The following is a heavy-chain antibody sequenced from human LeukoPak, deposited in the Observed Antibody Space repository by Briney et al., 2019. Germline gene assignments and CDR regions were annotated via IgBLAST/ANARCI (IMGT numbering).Heavy chain of an antibody. CDR2: IIPIFGTA. CDR3: ARGGSSSSGWYYYYMDV. CDR1: GGTFSSYA. Sequence: SVKVSCKASGGTFSSYAISWVRQAPRQGLEWMGGIIPIFGTANYAQKFQGRVTITTDESTSTAYMELSSLRSEDTAVYYCARGGSSSSGWYYYYMDVWGKGTTVTVSS. V-gene: IGHV1-69*05. D-gene: IGHD6-6*01. J-gene: IGHJ6*03.